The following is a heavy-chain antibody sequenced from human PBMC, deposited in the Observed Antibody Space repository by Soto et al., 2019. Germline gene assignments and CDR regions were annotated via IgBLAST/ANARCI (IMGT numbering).Heavy chain of an antibody. CDR2: IYYSRSD. V-gene: IGHV4-30-4*01. CDR3: ARVVQFYDSSGYSFYYFAY. Sequence: PSETLSLTCTVSGDSINSADYYWSWLRQPPGKGLEWIGYIYYSRSDYYNPSLGRRATITIDTSRNQFSLNLMSVTAADTAVYYCARVVQFYDSSGYSFYYFAYWGQGALVTVSS. D-gene: IGHD3-22*01. J-gene: IGHJ4*02. CDR1: GDSINSADYY.